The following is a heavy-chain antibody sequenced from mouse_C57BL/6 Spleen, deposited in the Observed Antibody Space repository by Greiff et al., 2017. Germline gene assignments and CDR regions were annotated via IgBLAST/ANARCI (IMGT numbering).Heavy chain of an antibody. CDR3: ARGPYGRYFDY. CDR1: GFTFSSYA. CDR2: IGDGGSYT. Sequence: EVKLVESGGGLVKPGGSLKLSCAASGFTFSSYAMSWVRQTPEKRLEWVATIGDGGSYTYYPDNVKGRFTISRDNANNNLYLQMSHLKSEDTAMYYCARGPYGRYFDYWGQGTTLTVSS. D-gene: IGHD1-1*01. V-gene: IGHV5-4*03. J-gene: IGHJ2*01.